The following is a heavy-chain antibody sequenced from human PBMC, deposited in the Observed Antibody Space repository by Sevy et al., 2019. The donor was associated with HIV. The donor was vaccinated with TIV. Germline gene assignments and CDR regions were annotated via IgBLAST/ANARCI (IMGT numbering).Heavy chain of an antibody. CDR3: AKEGERREYSTSWYGEGYYYGMDV. D-gene: IGHD6-13*01. CDR1: GFTFSSYA. Sequence: GGSLRLSCAASGFTFSSYAMSWVRLAPGKGLEWVSAISGSGGSTDYADSVKGRFTISRDNSKNTLYLQMNSLRAEDTAVYYCAKEGERREYSTSWYGEGYYYGMDVWGQGTTVTVSS. J-gene: IGHJ6*02. V-gene: IGHV3-23*01. CDR2: ISGSGGST.